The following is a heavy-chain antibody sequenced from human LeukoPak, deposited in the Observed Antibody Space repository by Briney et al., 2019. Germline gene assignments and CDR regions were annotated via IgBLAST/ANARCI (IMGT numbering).Heavy chain of an antibody. CDR1: GFTFSSYW. D-gene: IGHD3-22*01. CDR3: ARDTRDYYDSSGYSLDFDY. V-gene: IGHV3-7*01. Sequence: GGSLRLSCAASGFTFSSYWMSWVRQAPGKGLEWVANIRQDGSEKYYVDSVKGRFTISRDNDKNSLYLQMNSLRAEDTAVYYCARDTRDYYDSSGYSLDFDYWGQGTLVTVSS. J-gene: IGHJ4*02. CDR2: IRQDGSEK.